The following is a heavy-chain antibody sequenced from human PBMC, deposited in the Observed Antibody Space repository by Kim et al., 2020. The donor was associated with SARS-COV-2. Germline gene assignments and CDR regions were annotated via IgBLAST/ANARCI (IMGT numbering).Heavy chain of an antibody. J-gene: IGHJ4*02. Sequence: SETLSLTCTVSGGSISSSSYYWGWIRQPPGKGLEWIGSIYYSGSTYYNPSLKSRVTISVDTSKNQFSLKLSSVTAADTAVYYCARTYGDYFPFDYWGQGTLVTVSS. V-gene: IGHV4-39*01. D-gene: IGHD4-17*01. CDR2: IYYSGST. CDR3: ARTYGDYFPFDY. CDR1: GGSISSSSYY.